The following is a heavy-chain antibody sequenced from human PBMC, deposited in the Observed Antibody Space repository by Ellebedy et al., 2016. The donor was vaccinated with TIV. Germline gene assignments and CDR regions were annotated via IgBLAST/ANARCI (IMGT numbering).Heavy chain of an antibody. D-gene: IGHD3-10*01. CDR2: IWYDGSNK. J-gene: IGHJ3*02. V-gene: IGHV3-33*01. Sequence: GESLKISCAASGFTFSSYGMHWVRQAPGKGLEWVAVIWYDGSNKYYADSVKGRFTISRDNSKNTLYLHMNSLRAEDTAVYYCAREVNVYGSGNDAFDIWGQGTMVTVSS. CDR1: GFTFSSYG. CDR3: AREVNVYGSGNDAFDI.